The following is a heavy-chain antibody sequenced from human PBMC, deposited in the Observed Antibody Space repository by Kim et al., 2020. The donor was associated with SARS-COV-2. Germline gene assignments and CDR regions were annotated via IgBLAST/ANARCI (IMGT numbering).Heavy chain of an antibody. CDR3: ARTYYYGSGSYWDFDY. Sequence: GGSLRLSCAASGFTFSSYGMHWVRQAPGKGLEWVAVIWYDGSNKYYADSVKGRFTISRDNSKNTLYLQMNSLRAEDTAVYYCARTYYYGSGSYWDFDYWGQGTLVTVSS. V-gene: IGHV3-33*01. CDR1: GFTFSSYG. J-gene: IGHJ4*02. CDR2: IWYDGSNK. D-gene: IGHD3-10*01.